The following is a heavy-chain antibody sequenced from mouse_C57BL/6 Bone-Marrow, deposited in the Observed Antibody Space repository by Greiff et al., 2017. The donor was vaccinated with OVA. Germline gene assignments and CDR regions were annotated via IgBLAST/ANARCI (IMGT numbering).Heavy chain of an antibody. J-gene: IGHJ1*03. D-gene: IGHD1-1*01. V-gene: IGHV10-3*01. CDR1: GFTFNTYA. CDR3: VRDGYYGSSYVWYFDV. CDR2: IRSKSSNYAT. Sequence: EVMLVESGGGLVQPKGSLKLSCAASGFTFNTYAMHWFRQAPGKGLEWVARIRSKSSNYATYYADSVKDRFTISRDDSQSMLYLQMNNLKTEDTAMYYCVRDGYYGSSYVWYFDVWGTGTTVTVSS.